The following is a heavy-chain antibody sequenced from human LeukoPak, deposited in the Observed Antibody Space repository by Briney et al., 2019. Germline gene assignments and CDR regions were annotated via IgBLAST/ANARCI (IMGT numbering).Heavy chain of an antibody. Sequence: SETLSLTCAVYGGSFSGYYWSWIRQPPGKGLEWIGEINHSGSTNYNPSLKSRVTISVDTSKNQFFLKLSSVTAADTAVYYCARRVLWSGYYGYWGQGTLVTVSS. CDR1: GGSFSGYY. CDR3: ARRVLWSGYYGY. J-gene: IGHJ4*02. D-gene: IGHD3-3*01. CDR2: INHSGST. V-gene: IGHV4-34*01.